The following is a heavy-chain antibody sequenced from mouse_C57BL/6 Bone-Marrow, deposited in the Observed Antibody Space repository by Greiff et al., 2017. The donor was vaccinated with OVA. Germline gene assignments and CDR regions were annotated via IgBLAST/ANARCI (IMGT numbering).Heavy chain of an antibody. CDR2: IHPNSGST. J-gene: IGHJ3*01. CDR3: ARNWEAKFAY. Sequence: VKLQQPGAELVKPGASVKLSCKASGYTFTSYWMHWVKQRPGQGLAWIGMIHPNSGSTNYNEKFKSKATLTVDKSSSTAYMQLSSLTSEDSAVYYCARNWEAKFAYWGQGTLVTVSA. D-gene: IGHD4-1*01. V-gene: IGHV1-64*01. CDR1: GYTFTSYW.